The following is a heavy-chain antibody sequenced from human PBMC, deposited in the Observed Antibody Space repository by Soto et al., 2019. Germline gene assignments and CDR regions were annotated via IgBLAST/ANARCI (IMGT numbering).Heavy chain of an antibody. D-gene: IGHD2-2*01. Sequence: SETLSLTCAVYGGSFSGYYWSWIRQPPGKGLEWIGEINHSGSTNYNPSLKSRVTISVDTSKNQFSLKLSSVTAADTAVYYCARGFLGYCSSTSCPWGQEPWSPSPQ. J-gene: IGHJ5*02. CDR2: INHSGST. CDR3: ARGFLGYCSSTSCP. V-gene: IGHV4-34*01. CDR1: GGSFSGYY.